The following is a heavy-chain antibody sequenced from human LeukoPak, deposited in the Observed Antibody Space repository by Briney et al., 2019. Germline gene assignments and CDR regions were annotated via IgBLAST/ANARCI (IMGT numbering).Heavy chain of an antibody. CDR3: AREKGYSSGWYDY. J-gene: IGHJ4*02. CDR1: GGTFSSYA. CDR2: IIPVFGTA. V-gene: IGHV1-69*13. Sequence: SVKVSCKASGGTFSSYAISWVRQAPGQGLEWMGGIIPVFGTANYAQKFQGRVTITADESTSTAYMELSSLRSEDTAVYYCAREKGYSSGWYDYWGQGTLVTVSS. D-gene: IGHD6-19*01.